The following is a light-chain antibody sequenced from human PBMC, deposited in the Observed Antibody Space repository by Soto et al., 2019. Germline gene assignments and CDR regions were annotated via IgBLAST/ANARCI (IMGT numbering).Light chain of an antibody. J-gene: IGLJ2*01. CDR1: SSNIGSNT. V-gene: IGLV1-44*01. CDR3: AAWDDSLIV. CDR2: SNN. Sequence: QSVLTQPPSASGTPGQRVTISCSGSSSNIGSNTVNWYQQLPGTAPKLLIYSNNQRPSGVPDRFSGSKFGTSAFLAISGLQSEDEADYYCAAWDDSLIVFGGGTKVTVL.